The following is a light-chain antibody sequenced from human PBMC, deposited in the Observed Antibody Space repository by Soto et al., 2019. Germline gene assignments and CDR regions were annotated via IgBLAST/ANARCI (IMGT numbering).Light chain of an antibody. CDR1: QSVSSSY. Sequence: EIVLTQSPGTLSLSPGERATLSCRASQSVSSSYLAWYQQKPGQTPRLLIYDASSRATGIPDRFSGSGSGTDFTLTISRLEPEDFAVDYCQQYGSSSITFGQGTQLEIK. J-gene: IGKJ5*01. CDR2: DAS. CDR3: QQYGSSSIT. V-gene: IGKV3-20*01.